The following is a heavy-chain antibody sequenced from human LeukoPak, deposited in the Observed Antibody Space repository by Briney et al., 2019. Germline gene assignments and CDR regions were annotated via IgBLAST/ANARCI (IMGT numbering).Heavy chain of an antibody. J-gene: IGHJ4*02. D-gene: IGHD1-26*01. CDR2: INPNSGTT. CDR1: GYSFTGHF. CDR3: ARDRSGSYGAFDY. Sequence: ASVKVSCKASGYSFTGHFIYWVRQAPGQGLEWMGWINPNSGTTNYAQKFRGRVTMTRDTSISTADMDLSRLTSDDTAVYYCARDRSGSYGAFDYWGQGTLVTASS. V-gene: IGHV1-2*02.